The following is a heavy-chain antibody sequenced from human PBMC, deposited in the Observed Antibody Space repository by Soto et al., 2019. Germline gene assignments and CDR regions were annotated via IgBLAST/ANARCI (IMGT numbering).Heavy chain of an antibody. Sequence: EVQLVESGGGLVQPGGSLKLSCAASGFIFSDSAMHWVRQVSGKGLEWVGRIRSKANSYATEYAVSVEGRFTISRDDTKEAAYLQMNSLKTEETAVYYCTANYGFDFWGQGTLVTVSS. J-gene: IGHJ4*02. CDR1: GFIFSDSA. CDR3: TANYGFDF. CDR2: IRSKANSYAT. V-gene: IGHV3-73*02. D-gene: IGHD4-17*01.